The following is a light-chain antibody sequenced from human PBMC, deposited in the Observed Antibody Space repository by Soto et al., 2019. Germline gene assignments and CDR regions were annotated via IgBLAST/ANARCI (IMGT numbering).Light chain of an antibody. Sequence: QSVLTQPASVSGSPGQSITISCTGTSSDVGSYSLVSWYQQHPGKAPKLMIYEGSKRPSGVSNRFSGSKSGNTASLTISGLQAEDEADYYCCSYAGSRGLVFGGGTQLTVL. CDR2: EGS. V-gene: IGLV2-23*01. CDR3: CSYAGSRGLV. CDR1: SSDVGSYSL. J-gene: IGLJ2*01.